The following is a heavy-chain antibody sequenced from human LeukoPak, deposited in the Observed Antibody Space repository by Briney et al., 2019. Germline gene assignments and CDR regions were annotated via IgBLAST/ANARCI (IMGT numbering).Heavy chain of an antibody. V-gene: IGHV1-69*04. D-gene: IGHD4-17*01. CDR3: ATNPTVTTGGY. CDR1: GGTFSSYA. CDR2: IIPILGIA. Sequence: GASVKVSCKASGGTFSSYAISWVRQAPGQGLEWMGRIIPILGIANYAQKFQGRVTITADKSTSTAYMELSSLRSEDTAVYYCATNPTVTTGGYWGQGTLVTVSS. J-gene: IGHJ4*02.